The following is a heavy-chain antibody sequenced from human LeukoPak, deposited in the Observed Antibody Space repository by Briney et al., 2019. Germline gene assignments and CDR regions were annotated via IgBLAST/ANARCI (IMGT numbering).Heavy chain of an antibody. CDR3: ARYCSGGSCRPPSLGVNWFDP. J-gene: IGHJ5*02. CDR1: GGSISSYY. Sequence: SETLSLTCTVSGGSISSYYWSWIRQPPGKGLEWIGYIYYSGSTNYNPSLKSRVTISVDTSKHQFSLKLSSVTAADTAVYYCARYCSGGSCRPPSLGVNWFDPWGQGTLVTVSS. CDR2: IYYSGST. V-gene: IGHV4-59*08. D-gene: IGHD2-15*01.